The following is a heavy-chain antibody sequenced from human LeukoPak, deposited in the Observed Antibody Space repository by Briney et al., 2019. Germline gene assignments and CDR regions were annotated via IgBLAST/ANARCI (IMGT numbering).Heavy chain of an antibody. CDR1: GFTVSSNY. V-gene: IGHV3-66*01. D-gene: IGHD3-10*01. CDR3: ARDKFRGYFDY. J-gene: IGHJ4*02. CDR2: IYSGGDT. Sequence: GGSLRLSCAASGFTVSSNYMSWVRQAPGKGLEWVSVIYSGGDTYYADSVKGRFTISRDNSKNTLYLQMNSLRAEDTAVYYCARDKFRGYFDYWGQGTLVTVSS.